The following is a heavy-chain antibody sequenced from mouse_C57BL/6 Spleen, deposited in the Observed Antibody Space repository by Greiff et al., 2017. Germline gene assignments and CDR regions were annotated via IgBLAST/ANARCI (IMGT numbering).Heavy chain of an antibody. CDR3: ARAPSYYGSSYDYFDY. V-gene: IGHV1-80*01. J-gene: IGHJ2*01. D-gene: IGHD1-1*01. Sequence: VQLQQSGAELVKPGASVKISCKASGYAFSSYWMNWVKQRPGKGLEWIGQIYPGDGDTNYNGKFKGKATLTADKSSSTAYMQLSSLTSEDSAVYFCARAPSYYGSSYDYFDYWGQGTTLTVSS. CDR2: IYPGDGDT. CDR1: GYAFSSYW.